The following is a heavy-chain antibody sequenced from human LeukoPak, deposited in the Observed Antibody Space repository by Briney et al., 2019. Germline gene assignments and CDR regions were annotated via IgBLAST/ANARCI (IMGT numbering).Heavy chain of an antibody. CDR1: GFTFSSYA. D-gene: IGHD3-16*01. V-gene: IGHV3-23*01. CDR3: AKDGLGDWGNGFDP. CDR2: ISGTGGRT. J-gene: IGHJ5*02. Sequence: GGSLRLSCAASGFTFSSYAMSWVRQAPGKGLEWVSTISGTGGRTYYADSVKGRFTTSRDYSENTLYLQMNSLRAEDAAVYYCAKDGLGDWGNGFDPWGQGTLVTVSS.